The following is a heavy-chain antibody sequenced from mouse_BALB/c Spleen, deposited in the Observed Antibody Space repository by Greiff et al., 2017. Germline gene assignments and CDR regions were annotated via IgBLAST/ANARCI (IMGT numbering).Heavy chain of an antibody. J-gene: IGHJ3*01. D-gene: IGHD3-1*01. Sequence: EVKVEESGGGLVKPGGSLKLSCAASGFTFSSYAMSWVRQSPEKRLEWVAEISSGGSYTYYPDTVTGRFTISRDNAKNTLYLEMSSLRSEDTAMYYCARDSSGFAYWGQGTLVTVSA. CDR1: GFTFSSYA. CDR3: ARDSSGFAY. CDR2: ISSGGSYT. V-gene: IGHV5-9-4*01.